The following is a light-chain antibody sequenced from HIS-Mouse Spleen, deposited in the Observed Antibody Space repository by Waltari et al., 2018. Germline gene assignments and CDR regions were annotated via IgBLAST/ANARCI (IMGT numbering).Light chain of an antibody. CDR2: GAS. CDR3: QPYGSSPWT. J-gene: IGKJ1*01. Sequence: EIVLTQSPGTLSLSPGERATLSCRASQSVSSSYLAWYQQKPGQAPRLLIYGASSRDTGIPDRFSGSGYGTDFTLTISRMEPEDFAVYYCQPYGSSPWTFGQGTKVEIK. CDR1: QSVSSSY. V-gene: IGKV3-20*01.